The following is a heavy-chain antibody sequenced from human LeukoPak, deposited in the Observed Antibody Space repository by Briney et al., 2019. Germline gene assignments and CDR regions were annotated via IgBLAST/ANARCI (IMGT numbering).Heavy chain of an antibody. CDR1: GFTVTSNY. D-gene: IGHD4-17*01. Sequence: GSLRLSCVVSGFTVTSNYMSWVREAPGKGLEWVSVIYSGGTTNYADSVKGRFTVYRDNSKNTLYLQMNSLRAEDTAVYYCASQLTSGYWGQGTLVTVSS. V-gene: IGHV3-66*04. CDR2: IYSGGTT. J-gene: IGHJ4*02. CDR3: ASQLTSGY.